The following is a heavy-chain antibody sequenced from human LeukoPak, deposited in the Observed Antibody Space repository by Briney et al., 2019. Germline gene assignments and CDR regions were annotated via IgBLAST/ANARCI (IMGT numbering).Heavy chain of an antibody. J-gene: IGHJ3*02. CDR1: GYIFTSYW. CDR2: IYPGDSDT. Sequence: GESLKIPCKGSGYIFTSYWIVWVRQMPGKGLEWMGIIYPGDSDTRYSPSFQGQVTISADKSINTAYLQWSSLKASDTAMYYCAGSLDYDPGAFDIWGQGTMVTVSS. CDR3: AGSLDYDPGAFDI. D-gene: IGHD4/OR15-4a*01. V-gene: IGHV5-51*01.